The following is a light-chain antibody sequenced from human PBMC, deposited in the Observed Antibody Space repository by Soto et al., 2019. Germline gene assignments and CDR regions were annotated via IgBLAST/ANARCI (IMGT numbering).Light chain of an antibody. Sequence: EIVLTQSPGTLSLSPGERATLSCRASQSVMSRFLAWYQQKSGQAPRLLIYGTSIRAAGIPERFSGSGSGTDFTLIISRLEPEDFAVYYCLQYDSSRTFGQGTKVEMK. CDR2: GTS. CDR3: LQYDSSRT. CDR1: QSVMSRF. V-gene: IGKV3-20*01. J-gene: IGKJ1*01.